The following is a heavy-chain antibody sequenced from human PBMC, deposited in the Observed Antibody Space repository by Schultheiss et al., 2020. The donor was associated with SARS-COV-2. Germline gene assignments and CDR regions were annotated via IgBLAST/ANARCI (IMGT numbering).Heavy chain of an antibody. CDR1: GLTVSNNY. CDR2: IYSGGNT. V-gene: IGHV3-66*01. J-gene: IGHJ2*01. Sequence: GESLKISCAASGLTVSNNYMTWVRQAPGKGLEWVSVIYSGGNTHYADSVRGRFIISRDNSKNTLYLQMTSLRVEDTAMYYCAKDASSSGWYLNWYFDLWGRGTLVTVSS. CDR3: AKDASSSGWYLNWYFDL. D-gene: IGHD6-19*01.